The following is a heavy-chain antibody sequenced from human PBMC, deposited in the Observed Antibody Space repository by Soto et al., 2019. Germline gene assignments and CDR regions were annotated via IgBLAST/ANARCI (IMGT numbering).Heavy chain of an antibody. CDR3: ARLSRDCSGGTCYGRVFDN. J-gene: IGHJ4*02. CDR1: GYTFSNYW. Sequence: GESLKISCKGSGYTFSNYWIGWVRQMPGKGLEWMGIIYPGDSDTRYSPSFQGQVTISADKSISTAYLQWGSLQASDTAMYYCARLSRDCSGGTCYGRVFDNWGQGTLVTVSS. V-gene: IGHV5-51*01. CDR2: IYPGDSDT. D-gene: IGHD2-15*01.